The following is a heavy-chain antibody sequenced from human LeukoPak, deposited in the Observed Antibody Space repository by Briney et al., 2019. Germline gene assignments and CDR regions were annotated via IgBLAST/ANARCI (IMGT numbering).Heavy chain of an antibody. V-gene: IGHV4-39*01. Sequence: KPSETLSLTCTVSGGSISSSSYYWGWIRQPPGKGLEWIGSIYYSGKTYYNPSLKSRVTIYGDTSKNQFSLKLSSVTAADTAVYYCARGRFRYDRREYYFDYWGQGTLVTVSS. CDR2: IYYSGKT. CDR3: ARGRFRYDRREYYFDY. D-gene: IGHD3-22*01. J-gene: IGHJ4*02. CDR1: GGSISSSSYY.